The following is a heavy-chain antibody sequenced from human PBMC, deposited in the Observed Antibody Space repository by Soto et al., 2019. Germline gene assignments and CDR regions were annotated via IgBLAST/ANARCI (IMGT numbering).Heavy chain of an antibody. CDR2: IYHSGST. CDR1: GGSISSSNW. D-gene: IGHD6-13*01. J-gene: IGHJ6*02. Sequence: QVQLQESGPGLVKPSGTLSLTCAVSGGSISSSNWWSWVRQPPGKGLEWIGEIYHSGSTNYNPSLKSRVTLSVDKSKNQFSLKLSSVTAADTAVYYCARDLFGSSWVYYGMDVWGQGTTVTVSS. V-gene: IGHV4-4*02. CDR3: ARDLFGSSWVYYGMDV.